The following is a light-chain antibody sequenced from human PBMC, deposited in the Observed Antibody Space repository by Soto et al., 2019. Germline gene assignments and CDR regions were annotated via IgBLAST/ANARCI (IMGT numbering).Light chain of an antibody. J-gene: IGLJ3*02. CDR1: SDVVGNYNL. CDR3: TSFTTTNIWV. V-gene: IGLV2-14*02. Sequence: QSVLTQPASVSGSPGQSITISCTGTSDVVGNYNLVSWYQQHPGKAPKLVICEVSNRPSGVSSRFSGSKSGNTASLTISGLRAEDEADYYCTSFTTTNIWVFGGGTKLTVL. CDR2: EVS.